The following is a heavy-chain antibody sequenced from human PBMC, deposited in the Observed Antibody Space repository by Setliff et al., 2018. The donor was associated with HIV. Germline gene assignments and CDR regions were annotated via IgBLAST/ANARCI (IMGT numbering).Heavy chain of an antibody. CDR3: ARVAYDFSTIYYYENWFDP. Sequence: SETLSLTCTVSGGSIRTEDVYWSWIRQAPGEGLEWIGHIYYSGTIYYNPSLKSRPIISVDMSKNQFSLNLNSVTAADTAVYFCARVAYDFSTIYYYENWFDPWGQGILVTSPQ. CDR1: GGSIRTEDVY. D-gene: IGHD3-22*01. CDR2: IYYSGTI. V-gene: IGHV4-30-4*01. J-gene: IGHJ5*02.